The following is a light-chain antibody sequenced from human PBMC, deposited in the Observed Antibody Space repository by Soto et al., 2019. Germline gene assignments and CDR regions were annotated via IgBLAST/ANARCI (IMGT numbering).Light chain of an antibody. J-gene: IGKJ3*01. CDR3: QHLNNYPPFT. V-gene: IGKV1-9*01. CDR2: GTF. Sequence: IPLTQSPCSLSASVGDRVSITCRASKDIKTYLAWYQKKEGNAPKLLISGTFTLQSGGPSRFNGSGSGTDSTLTISRLQPEDFATYYCQHLNNYPPFTFGPGTKVDLE. CDR1: KDIKTY.